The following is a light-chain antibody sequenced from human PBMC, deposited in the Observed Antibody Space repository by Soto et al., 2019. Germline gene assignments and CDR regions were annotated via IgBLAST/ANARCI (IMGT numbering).Light chain of an antibody. CDR3: QQYGSSPWYT. J-gene: IGKJ2*01. Sequence: EIVLTQSPGTLSLSPGERATLSCRASQSVSSSYLAWYQQKPGQAPRLLIYDASSRATGIPDRFSGSGSGTDFTLTISRLEPEDFAVHYCQQYGSSPWYTFGQGTKLEIK. CDR1: QSVSSSY. V-gene: IGKV3-20*01. CDR2: DAS.